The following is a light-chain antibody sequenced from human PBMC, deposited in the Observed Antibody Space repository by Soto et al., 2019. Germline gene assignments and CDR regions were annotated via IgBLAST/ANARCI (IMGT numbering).Light chain of an antibody. CDR2: YAS. Sequence: DIQMTQSPSTLSASVGDSLTITCRASHSIRDCLAWYHQKPGKAPHLLIYYASNLESGVPSRFSGSGSGTEFTLTSSSLRPDDFATYYSQQYESSSLTCGGGTRVAIK. J-gene: IGKJ4*01. V-gene: IGKV1-5*01. CDR1: HSIRDC. CDR3: QQYESSSLT.